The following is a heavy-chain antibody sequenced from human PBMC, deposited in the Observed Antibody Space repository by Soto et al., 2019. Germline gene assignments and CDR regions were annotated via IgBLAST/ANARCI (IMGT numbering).Heavy chain of an antibody. D-gene: IGHD3-10*01. Sequence: SETLSLTCTVSGGSISSSSYYWGWIRQPPGKGLEWIGSIYYSGSTYYADSVKGRFTISRDSSKNTLYLQMNSLRAGDTAVYYCARGGTMALDYWGQGTLVTVSS. V-gene: IGHV4-39*01. J-gene: IGHJ4*02. CDR2: IYYSGST. CDR1: GGSISSSSYY. CDR3: ARGGTMALDY.